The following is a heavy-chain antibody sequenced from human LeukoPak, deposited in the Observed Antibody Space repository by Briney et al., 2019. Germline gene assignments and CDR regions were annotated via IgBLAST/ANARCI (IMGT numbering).Heavy chain of an antibody. J-gene: IGHJ4*02. D-gene: IGHD3-3*01. V-gene: IGHV3-30*02. Sequence: RPGGSLRLSCAASGFTFSSYGMHWVRQAPGKGLEWVAFIRYDGSNKYYADSVKGRFTISRDNSKNTLYLQMNSLRAEDTAVYYCAKDRQPLERTGPLDYWGEGTLVTVSS. CDR2: IRYDGSNK. CDR1: GFTFSSYG. CDR3: AKDRQPLERTGPLDY.